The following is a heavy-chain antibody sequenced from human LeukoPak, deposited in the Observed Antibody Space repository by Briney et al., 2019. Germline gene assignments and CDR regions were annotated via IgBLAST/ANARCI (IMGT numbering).Heavy chain of an antibody. J-gene: IGHJ6*02. CDR1: GFTFSSYS. Sequence: GGSLRLSCAASGFTFSSYSMNWVRQAPGKGLEWVSSISSSSSYIYYADSVKGRFTISRDNAKNSLYLQMNSLRAEDTAVYYCARDVWSGYLYYYGVDVWGQGTTVTVSS. D-gene: IGHD3-3*01. CDR2: ISSSSSYI. CDR3: ARDVWSGYLYYYGVDV. V-gene: IGHV3-21*04.